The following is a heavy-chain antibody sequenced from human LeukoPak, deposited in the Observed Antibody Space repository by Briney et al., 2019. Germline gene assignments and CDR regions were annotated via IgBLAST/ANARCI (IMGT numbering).Heavy chain of an antibody. CDR2: ISSSGSTI. J-gene: IGHJ4*02. CDR3: ARDSHYYGSGGY. CDR1: GCTFSSYE. D-gene: IGHD3-10*01. Sequence: GRSLRLSCAASGCTFSSYEMNWVLQAPGKGLEWVSYISSSGSTIYYADSVKGRFTISRENAKNSLYLQMNSLRAEDTAVYYCARDSHYYGSGGYWGQGTLVTVSS. V-gene: IGHV3-48*03.